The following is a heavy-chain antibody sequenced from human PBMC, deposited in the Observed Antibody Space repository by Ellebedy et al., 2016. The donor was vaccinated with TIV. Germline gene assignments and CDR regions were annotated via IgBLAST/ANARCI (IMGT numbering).Heavy chain of an antibody. CDR2: IYSSGST. V-gene: IGHV4-39*01. CDR3: ARHRTRTVVATAVFDY. Sequence: MPGGSLRLSCTVYGGSIRSSVYYLGWILQPPGTGLEWIGSIYSSGSTHYNPSLKSQITISLETAKNQFSLRLDSVTAADTAVYYCARHRTRTVVATAVFDYWGQGSLVTVSS. CDR1: GGSIRSSVYY. D-gene: IGHD2-21*02. J-gene: IGHJ4*02.